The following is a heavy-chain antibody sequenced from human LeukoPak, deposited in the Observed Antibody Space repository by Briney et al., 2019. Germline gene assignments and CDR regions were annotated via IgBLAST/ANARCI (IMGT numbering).Heavy chain of an antibody. Sequence: GRSLRLACAASAYTFSTYGMHWVRQAPGKVLEWEAVISYDGSNKYYANSVKGRFTISRDNSKNTLYLQMNSLRAEDTAVYYCAKDSCSSTSCYSRDWGQGTLVTVSS. V-gene: IGHV3-30*18. D-gene: IGHD2-2*02. CDR3: AKDSCSSTSCYSRD. J-gene: IGHJ4*02. CDR2: ISYDGSNK. CDR1: AYTFSTYG.